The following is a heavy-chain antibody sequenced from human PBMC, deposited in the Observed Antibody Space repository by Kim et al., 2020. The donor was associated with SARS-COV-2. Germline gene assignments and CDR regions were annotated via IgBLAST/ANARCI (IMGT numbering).Heavy chain of an antibody. V-gene: IGHV3-48*04. Sequence: GGSLRLSCAASGFTFSSYSMNWVRQAPGKGLEWVSYISSSSSTIYYADSVKGRFTISRDNAKNSLYLQMNSLRAEDTAVYYCARDGAYYDILTGYYGVHGMDVWGQGTTVTVSS. J-gene: IGHJ6*02. CDR1: GFTFSSYS. CDR3: ARDGAYYDILTGYYGVHGMDV. CDR2: ISSSSSTI. D-gene: IGHD3-9*01.